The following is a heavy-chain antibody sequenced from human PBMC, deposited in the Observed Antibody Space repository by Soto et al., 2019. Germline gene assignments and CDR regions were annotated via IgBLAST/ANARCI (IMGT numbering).Heavy chain of an antibody. J-gene: IGHJ4*02. CDR1: GFTFDDYA. D-gene: IGHD6-6*01. CDR2: ISWNGGSI. CDR3: AKDIYSSSSGQDY. V-gene: IGHV3-9*01. Sequence: EVQLVESGGGLVQPGRSLRLSCAASGFTFDDYAMHWVRQAPGKGLEWVSGISWNGGSIGYADSVKGRFTISRDNAKNSLFLQTNSLRADDTALYFCAKDIYSSSSGQDYWGQGTPVTVSS.